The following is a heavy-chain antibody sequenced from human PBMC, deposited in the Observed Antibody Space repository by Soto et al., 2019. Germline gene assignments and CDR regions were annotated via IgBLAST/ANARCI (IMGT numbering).Heavy chain of an antibody. Sequence: PSQTLSLTCAISGDSVSSNSAAWNWIRQSPSRGLEWLGRTYYRSKWYNDYAVSVKSRITINPDTSKNQFSLQLNSVTPEDTAVNYCARVGSSSSTRSVKKYYYCGMDVWGKGTTVSVAS. J-gene: IGHJ6*04. CDR3: ARVGSSSSTRSVKKYYYCGMDV. CDR1: GDSVSSNSAA. D-gene: IGHD6-6*01. V-gene: IGHV6-1*01. CDR2: TYYRSKWYN.